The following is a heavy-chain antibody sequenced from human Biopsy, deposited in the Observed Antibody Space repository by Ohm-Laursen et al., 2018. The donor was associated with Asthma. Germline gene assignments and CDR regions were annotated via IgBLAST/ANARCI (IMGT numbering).Heavy chain of an antibody. CDR3: TRAGSTFVADY. D-gene: IGHD5-12*01. CDR2: INTNSGTP. J-gene: IGHJ4*01. CDR1: GYTVTRYA. Sequence: SVKVSCKASGYTVTRYAINWVRQAPGQGLEWMGWINTNSGTPTYVQGFSGRFVFSLDPSVTTAYLQIDSLRSEDTGVYYCTRAGSTFVADYWGQGTLVTVSS. V-gene: IGHV7-4-1*01.